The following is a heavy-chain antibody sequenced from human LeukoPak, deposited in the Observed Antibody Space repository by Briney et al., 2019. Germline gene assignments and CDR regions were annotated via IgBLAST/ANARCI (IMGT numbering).Heavy chain of an antibody. CDR2: ISASSSGI. Sequence: GGSLRLSCAVSGFTLSLYGMNWVRQAPGKGLEWISHISASSSGIFYADSVKGRFITSRDNTRSSLYLQMNSLRAEDAAVYYCVRDPSSVRLPFGSWGQGTLVTVSS. CDR1: GFTLSLYG. J-gene: IGHJ4*02. V-gene: IGHV3-48*01. D-gene: IGHD6-6*01. CDR3: VRDPSSVRLPFGS.